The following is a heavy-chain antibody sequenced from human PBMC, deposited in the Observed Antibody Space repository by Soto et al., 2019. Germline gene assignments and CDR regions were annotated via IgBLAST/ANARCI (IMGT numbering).Heavy chain of an antibody. V-gene: IGHV4-39*01. D-gene: IGHD3-10*01. CDR2: MDYSGST. CDR1: GGSISSSTYY. J-gene: IGHJ6*02. Sequence: QLQLQESGPGLVKPSETLSLTCTVSGGSISSSTYYWGWIRQPPGKGLEWIGSMDYSGSTYYNPSLKSRDTISVDTSKNQFSLKLSSVTAADTAVYYCAPGYYCAPGSYYYGMDVWGQGTTVTVSS. CDR3: APGYYCAPGSYYYGMDV.